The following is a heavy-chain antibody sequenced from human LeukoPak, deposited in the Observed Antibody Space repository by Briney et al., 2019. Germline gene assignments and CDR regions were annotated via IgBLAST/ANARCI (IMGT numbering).Heavy chain of an antibody. J-gene: IGHJ6*03. CDR2: IKQDGSEK. D-gene: IGHD3-16*01. V-gene: IGHV3-7*01. CDR3: ARVMSASVWRTYGSYYYYYYMDV. Sequence: PGGSLRLSCTVSGFTVSSWVRQAPGKGLEGVANIKQDGSEKYSVDSWKGRFTISRDNAKNSLYMQMNSLRAEDTAVYYCARVMSASVWRTYGSYYYYYYMDVWGKGTTVTVSS. CDR1: GFTVSS.